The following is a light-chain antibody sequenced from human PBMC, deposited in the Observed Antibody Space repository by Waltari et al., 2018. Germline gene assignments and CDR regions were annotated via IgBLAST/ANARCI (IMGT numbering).Light chain of an antibody. J-gene: IGLJ3*02. CDR1: SGHSSNI. CDR3: ETGGHGTWV. CDR2: VNSDGSH. Sequence: QLVLTQSPSASVSLGASVKLTCTLSSGHSSNIIAWLQQRPERGPRYLMKVNSDGSHSKGDDIPDRFSGSSSGAERYLTISSLQSEDEADYYCETGGHGTWVFGGGTKLTVL. V-gene: IGLV4-69*01.